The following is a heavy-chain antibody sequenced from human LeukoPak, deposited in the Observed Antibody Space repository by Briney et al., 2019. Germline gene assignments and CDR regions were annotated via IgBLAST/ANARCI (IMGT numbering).Heavy chain of an antibody. V-gene: IGHV3-23*01. CDR2: ISGSGGST. Sequence: GGSLRLSCAASGFTFSSYAMSWVRQAPGEGLEWVSAISGSGGSTYYADSVKGRFTISRDNSKNTLYLQMNSLRAEDTAVYYCAKDLVKGSGWIDAFDIWGQGTMVTVSS. J-gene: IGHJ3*02. CDR3: AKDLVKGSGWIDAFDI. CDR1: GFTFSSYA. D-gene: IGHD6-19*01.